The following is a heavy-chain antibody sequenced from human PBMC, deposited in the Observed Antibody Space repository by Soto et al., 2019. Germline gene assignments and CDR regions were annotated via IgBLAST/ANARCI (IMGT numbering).Heavy chain of an antibody. V-gene: IGHV4-31*03. CDR3: ARGTMSSVIRFLAYYFDY. CDR2: IYYSGST. D-gene: IGHD3-3*01. J-gene: IGHJ4*02. Sequence: QVQLQESGPGLVKPSQTLSLTCTVSGGSISSGDYYWSWIRQHPGKGLEWIGYIYYSGSTYYNPSLKSRVTISVDTSKNQFSLKLSSVTAADTAVYYCARGTMSSVIRFLAYYFDYWGQGTLVTVSS. CDR1: GGSISSGDYY.